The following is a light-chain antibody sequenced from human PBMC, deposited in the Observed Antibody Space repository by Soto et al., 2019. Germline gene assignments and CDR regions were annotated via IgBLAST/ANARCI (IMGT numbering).Light chain of an antibody. Sequence: DIQMTQSPSSLSASVGDRVTITCRASQSISSYLNWYQQKPGKAPKLLIYAASSLQSGVPSRFSGSGSGTDFTFTTSSVQPEEFATYYCQQSYSTTPTFGAGTVLDIX. CDR3: QQSYSTTPT. J-gene: IGKJ3*01. CDR2: AAS. CDR1: QSISSY. V-gene: IGKV1-39*01.